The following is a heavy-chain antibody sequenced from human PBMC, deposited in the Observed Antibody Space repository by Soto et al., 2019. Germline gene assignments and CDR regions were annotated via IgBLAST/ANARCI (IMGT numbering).Heavy chain of an antibody. CDR2: ISGSGGST. CDR1: GFTFSSYA. Sequence: GGSLRLSCVASGFTFSSYAMSWVRQSPGKGLEWVSAISGSGGSTYYADSVKGRFAISRDNSKNTLYLQMNSLIAEDTAVYYCAKPTYCSGGSCYYYYYGMDVWGQGTTVTVSS. CDR3: AKPTYCSGGSCYYYYYGMDV. J-gene: IGHJ6*02. D-gene: IGHD2-15*01. V-gene: IGHV3-23*01.